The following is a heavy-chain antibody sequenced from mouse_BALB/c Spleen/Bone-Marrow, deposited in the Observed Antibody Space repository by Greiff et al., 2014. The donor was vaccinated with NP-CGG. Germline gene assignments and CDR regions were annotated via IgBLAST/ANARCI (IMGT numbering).Heavy chain of an antibody. CDR2: ISNGGSYT. J-gene: IGHJ1*01. CDR1: GFTFSDYY. V-gene: IGHV5-4*02. D-gene: IGHD1-1*01. Sequence: EVKLVASGGGLMKPGGSLKLSCAASGFTFSDYYMYWVRQTPEKRLEWVATISNGGSYTYYPDSVKGRFTISRDNAKNNLYLQMSSLKSEDTAMYYCARDSLYYYGSSYGYFDVWGAGTTVTVSS. CDR3: ARDSLYYYGSSYGYFDV.